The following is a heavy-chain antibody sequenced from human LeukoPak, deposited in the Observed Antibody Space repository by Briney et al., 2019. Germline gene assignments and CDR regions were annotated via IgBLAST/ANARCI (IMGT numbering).Heavy chain of an antibody. CDR3: ANAPVTTCRGAFCYPFDY. CDR1: GFTLSSYA. J-gene: IGHJ4*02. V-gene: IGHV3-23*01. D-gene: IGHD2-15*01. CDR2: ISDTGNT. Sequence: GGSLRLSCAASGFTLSSYAMSWVRHAPGKGREWVSSISDTGNTYHADSVKGRFTISRDSSKNTLFLQMSRLRPEAAVVYYCANAPVTTCRGAFCYPFDYWGLGTLVTVSS.